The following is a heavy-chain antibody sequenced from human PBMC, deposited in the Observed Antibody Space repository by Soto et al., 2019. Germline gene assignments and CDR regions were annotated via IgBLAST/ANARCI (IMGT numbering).Heavy chain of an antibody. V-gene: IGHV1-69*01. CDR2: IMLILGTT. Sequence: QVQLVQSGAEVKMPGSSVKVSCKASGVTVSTSAISWVRQAPGQGLEWMGVIMLILGTTNYAQKFQGRVTITADEPTSTAYMELSSLRSEDTAVYYCALTPEVIIASDYYYYGMDVWGQGTTVTVSS. CDR1: GVTVSTSA. CDR3: ALTPEVIIASDYYYYGMDV. D-gene: IGHD3-10*01. J-gene: IGHJ6*02.